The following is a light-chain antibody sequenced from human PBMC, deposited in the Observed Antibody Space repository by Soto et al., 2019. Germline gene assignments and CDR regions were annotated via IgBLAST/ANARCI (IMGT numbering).Light chain of an antibody. CDR1: SSDVGGYNF. CDR3: AAWDDSLSGHVV. J-gene: IGLJ2*01. CDR2: EVT. Sequence: QSALTQPPSASGSPGQTVTISCTGTSSDVGGYNFVSWYQQHPGKAPKLMIHEVTKRPSGVPDRFSGSKSGNTASLTVSGLQAEDEADYYCAAWDDSLSGHVVFGGGTKLTVL. V-gene: IGLV2-8*01.